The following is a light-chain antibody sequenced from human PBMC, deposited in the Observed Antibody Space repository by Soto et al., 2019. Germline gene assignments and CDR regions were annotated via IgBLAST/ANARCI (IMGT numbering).Light chain of an antibody. J-gene: IGLJ7*01. CDR3: AAWDDSLNGFAV. V-gene: IGLV1-47*01. Sequence: QSVLTQPPSASGTPGQRVTISCSGSSSNIGGNYVYWYQQVPGTAPKLLMYRSDQRPSGVPDRFSGSKSGTSASLAISGLQSDDEADYYCAAWDDSLNGFAVFGGGTQLTVL. CDR2: RSD. CDR1: SSNIGGNY.